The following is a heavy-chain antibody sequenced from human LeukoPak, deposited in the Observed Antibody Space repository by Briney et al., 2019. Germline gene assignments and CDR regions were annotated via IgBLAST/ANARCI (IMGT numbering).Heavy chain of an antibody. CDR2: INHSGST. J-gene: IGHJ4*02. CDR3: ARGIGYCSSTSCYEFDY. CDR1: GGSFSGYY. Sequence: SETLSLTCAVYGGSFSGYYWSWIRQPPGKGLEWVGEINHSGSTNYNPSLKSRVTISVDTSKNQFSLKLSSVTAADTAAYYCARGIGYCSSTSCYEFDYWGQGTLVTVSS. V-gene: IGHV4-34*01. D-gene: IGHD2-2*01.